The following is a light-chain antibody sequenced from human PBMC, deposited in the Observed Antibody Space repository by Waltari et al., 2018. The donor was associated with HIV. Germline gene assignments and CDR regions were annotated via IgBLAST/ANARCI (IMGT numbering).Light chain of an antibody. CDR1: QSVTSNY. CDR2: DAS. Sequence: LVLTQSPGTLSLSPGERATLSCRASQSVTSNYLAWYQHKPGRAPRLLIYDASTRATGSPDRFSGSGSGTDFTLIISRLEPEDFAVYYCQQYANSPPMSTFGQGTKLEIK. V-gene: IGKV3-20*01. CDR3: QQYANSPPMST. J-gene: IGKJ2*01.